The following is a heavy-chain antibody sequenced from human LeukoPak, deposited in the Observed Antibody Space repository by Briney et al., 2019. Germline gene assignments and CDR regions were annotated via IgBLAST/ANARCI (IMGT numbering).Heavy chain of an antibody. V-gene: IGHV4-39*01. CDR1: GGSISSSSDY. J-gene: IGHJ4*02. D-gene: IGHD4-17*01. Sequence: SETLSLTCTVSGGSISSSSDYWGWIRQPAGKGLEWIGSIYYSGSTSYNPSLKSRVTISVDTSKNQFSLRLTSVTAADTAVYYCARLQYGDFYFDYWGQGTLVTVSS. CDR3: ARLQYGDFYFDY. CDR2: IYYSGST.